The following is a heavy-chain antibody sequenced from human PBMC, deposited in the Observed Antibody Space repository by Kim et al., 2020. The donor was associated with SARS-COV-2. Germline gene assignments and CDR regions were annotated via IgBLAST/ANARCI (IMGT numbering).Heavy chain of an antibody. CDR1: GGSISSSSYY. CDR2: IYYSGST. V-gene: IGHV4-39*01. CDR3: ARVVTGYYYYCSGGSCYSYYFDY. J-gene: IGHJ4*02. Sequence: SETLSLTCTVSGGSISSSSYYWGWIRQPPGKGLEWIGSIYYSGSTYYNPSLKSRVTISVDTSKNQFSLKLSSVTAADTAVYYCARVVTGYYYYCSGGSCYSYYFDYWGQGTLVTVSS. D-gene: IGHD2-15*01.